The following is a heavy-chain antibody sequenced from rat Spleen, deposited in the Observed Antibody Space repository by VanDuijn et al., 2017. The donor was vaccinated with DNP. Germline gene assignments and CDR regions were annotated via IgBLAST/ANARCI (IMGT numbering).Heavy chain of an antibody. Sequence: EVQLVESGGGVVQPGRSLKLSCVASELSFSDYNMAWVRQAPEKGLEWVATSFYDGGRTSYRDSVQGRFTISRDNARATLYLPMDSLRVEDTAKYYCTTQGLIKRAPKWSAYWGLGSLGTVPS. CDR3: TTQGLIKRAPKWSAY. V-gene: IGHV5S10*01. D-gene: IGHD1-1*01. J-gene: IGHJ3*01. CDR2: SFYDGGRT. CDR1: ELSFSDYN.